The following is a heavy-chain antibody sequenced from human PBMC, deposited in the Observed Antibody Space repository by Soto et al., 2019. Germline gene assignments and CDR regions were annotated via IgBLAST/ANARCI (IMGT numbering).Heavy chain of an antibody. CDR2: ISYDGSNT. CDR1: GFTFSSYA. Sequence: PVGSLRLSCAVSGFTFSSYAMHWVRQAPGKGLEYVAIISYDGSNTYYADSVKGRFTISRDNSKNTLYLQLNSLRAEDTAVYYCAKSFCISTSCYNYFDYWGQGTLVTVSS. CDR3: AKSFCISTSCYNYFDY. D-gene: IGHD2-2*02. V-gene: IGHV3-30*18. J-gene: IGHJ4*02.